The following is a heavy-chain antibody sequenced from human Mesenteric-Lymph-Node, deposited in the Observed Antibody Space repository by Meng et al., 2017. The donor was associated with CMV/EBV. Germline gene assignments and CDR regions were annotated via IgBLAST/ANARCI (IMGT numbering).Heavy chain of an antibody. V-gene: IGHV3-7*01. CDR2: IKEDGSEK. Sequence: GESLKISCAASGFIFSNYWMSWVRQAPGKGLEWVAHIKEDGSEKNYADSLKGRFTISRDNAQNFLFLQLNSLRGDDTAVYYCASGEIQLWARYWGQGTLVTVSS. CDR3: ASGEIQLWARY. D-gene: IGHD5-18*01. CDR1: GFIFSNYW. J-gene: IGHJ4*02.